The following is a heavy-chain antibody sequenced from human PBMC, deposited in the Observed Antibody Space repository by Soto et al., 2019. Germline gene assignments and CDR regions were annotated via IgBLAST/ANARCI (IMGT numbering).Heavy chain of an antibody. D-gene: IGHD3-22*01. CDR2: IHYSGNT. Sequence: QVQLQESGPGLVKPSQTLSLTCTVSGGSINSDGYYWSWIRQHPGKGLEWIGYIHYSGNTYYNPFITRRITISIDTSKTQFSLQLSSVTVADTAVYFCARDSLDSSGNFMRHPDAFDVWGQGTGVAVSS. V-gene: IGHV4-31*03. CDR1: GGSINSDGYY. J-gene: IGHJ3*01. CDR3: ARDSLDSSGNFMRHPDAFDV.